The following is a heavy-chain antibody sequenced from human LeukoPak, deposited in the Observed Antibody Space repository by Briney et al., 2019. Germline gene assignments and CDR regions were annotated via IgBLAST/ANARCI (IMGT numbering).Heavy chain of an antibody. J-gene: IGHJ6*03. D-gene: IGHD3-16*01. CDR2: ISYDGSNK. CDR3: ARDPLAYYYYMDV. V-gene: IGHV3-30-3*01. CDR1: GFTLSSYA. Sequence: GGSLRLSCAASGFTLSSYAMHRVRQAPGKGLEWVAVISYDGSNKYYADSVKGRFTISGDNSKNTLYLQMNSLRAEDTAVYYCARDPLAYYYYMDVWGKGTTVTVSS.